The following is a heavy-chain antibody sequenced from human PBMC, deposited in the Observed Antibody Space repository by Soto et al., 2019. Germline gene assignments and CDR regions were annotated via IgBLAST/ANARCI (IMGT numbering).Heavy chain of an antibody. CDR1: GFTFSSYA. V-gene: IGHV3-23*01. J-gene: IGHJ4*02. Sequence: EVQLLGSRGGLVQPGGSLRLSCAASGFTFSSYAMSWVRQAPGKGLEWVSAISGSGVSTYYADSVKGRFTISRDNSKNTLYLQMNSLRAEDTAVYYCAKEHHYSSSWSEFDYWGQGTLVTVSS. D-gene: IGHD6-13*01. CDR2: ISGSGVST. CDR3: AKEHHYSSSWSEFDY.